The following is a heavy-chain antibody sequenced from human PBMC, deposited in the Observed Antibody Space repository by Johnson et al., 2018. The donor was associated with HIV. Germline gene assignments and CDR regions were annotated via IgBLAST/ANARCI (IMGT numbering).Heavy chain of an antibody. CDR1: GFTFSSYA. D-gene: IGHD3-22*01. J-gene: IGHJ3*02. CDR2: ISYDGSNK. CDR3: ARDKIRGYPRRDAFDI. V-gene: IGHV3-30-3*01. Sequence: QVQLVESGGGVVQPGRSLRLSCAASGFTFSSYAMHWVRQAPGKGLEWVAVISYDGSNKYYADSVKGRFTISRDNSKNTLYLQMNSLRAEDTAVYYCARDKIRGYPRRDAFDIWGQGKMVTVSS.